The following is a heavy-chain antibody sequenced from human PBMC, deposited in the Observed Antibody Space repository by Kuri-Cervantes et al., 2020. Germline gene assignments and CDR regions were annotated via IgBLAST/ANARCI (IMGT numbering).Heavy chain of an antibody. V-gene: IGHV3-30-3*01. CDR2: ISYDGSNK. CDR1: GFTFSSYA. CDR3: ARDFAPTVTTGWFDP. Sequence: GESLKISCAASGFTFSSYAIHWVRQAPGKGLEWVAVISYDGSNKYYADSVKGRFTISRDNSKNTLYLQMNSLRAEDTAVYYCARDFAPTVTTGWFDPWGQGTLVTVSS. J-gene: IGHJ5*02. D-gene: IGHD4-11*01.